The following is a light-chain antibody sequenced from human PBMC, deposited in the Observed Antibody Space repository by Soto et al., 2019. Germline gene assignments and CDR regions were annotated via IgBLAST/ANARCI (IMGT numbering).Light chain of an antibody. CDR3: QQANNWPYS. V-gene: IGKV3-15*01. J-gene: IGKJ2*03. CDR2: RSS. Sequence: ERVMTHSPATLSVSPGERATLSCRASQTVPDKLAWYQQKPGQAPRLLIYRSSTRATGIPARFSGSRSGTEFTLTINSLQSEDVALYSCQQANNWPYSFGQGTKLEIK. CDR1: QTVPDK.